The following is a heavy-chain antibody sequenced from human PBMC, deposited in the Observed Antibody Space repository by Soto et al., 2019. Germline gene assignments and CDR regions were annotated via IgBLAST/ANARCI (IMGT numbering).Heavy chain of an antibody. CDR3: TKDLTEVAATHYYYGMDV. Sequence: QVQLVESGGGVVQPGRSLRLSCAASGFTFSSYGMHWVRQAPGKGLEWVAVISYDGSNKYYADSVKGRFTISRDNSKNTLYPQMNSLRAEDTAVYYCTKDLTEVAATHYYYGMDVWGQGTTVTVSS. CDR2: ISYDGSNK. CDR1: GFTFSSYG. V-gene: IGHV3-30*18. D-gene: IGHD2-15*01. J-gene: IGHJ6*02.